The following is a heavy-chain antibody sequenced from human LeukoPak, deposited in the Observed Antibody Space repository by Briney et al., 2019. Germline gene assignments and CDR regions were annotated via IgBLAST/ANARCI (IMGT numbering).Heavy chain of an antibody. CDR2: IRYDGSNK. CDR1: GFTFSSYG. D-gene: IGHD2-15*01. V-gene: IGHV3-30*02. CDR3: AKDQVAATLGVPWFDP. J-gene: IGHJ5*02. Sequence: GGSLRLSCAASGFTFSSYGMHWVRQAPGKGLEWVAFIRYDGSNKYYADSVKGRFTISRDNSKNTLYLQMNSLKAEGTAVYYCAKDQVAATLGVPWFDPWGQGTLVTVSS.